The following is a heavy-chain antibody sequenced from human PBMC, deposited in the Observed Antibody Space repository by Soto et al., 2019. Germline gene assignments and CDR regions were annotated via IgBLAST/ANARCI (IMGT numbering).Heavy chain of an antibody. J-gene: IGHJ4*02. D-gene: IGHD2-2*01. V-gene: IGHV3-23*01. Sequence: EVQLLESGGGLVQPGGSLRLSCVASGFTFITNTMSGARQAPGRGREGVSVISGSAGSSGPSYADSVQGRFSISRDNARNTLYLQMNSLRGEDTAMYYCAKARCSTANCYVPEYWGQGTRVTVSS. CDR3: AKARCSTANCYVPEY. CDR2: ISGSAGSSGP. CDR1: GFTFITNT.